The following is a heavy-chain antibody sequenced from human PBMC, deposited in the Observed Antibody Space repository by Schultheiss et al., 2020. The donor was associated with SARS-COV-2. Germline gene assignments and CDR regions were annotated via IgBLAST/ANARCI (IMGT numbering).Heavy chain of an antibody. CDR1: GYSISNGYY. V-gene: IGHV4-38-2*02. D-gene: IGHD4-17*01. J-gene: IGHJ6*02. CDR3: ARDRYYGDYDYYYGMDV. CDR2: IYYSGST. Sequence: SETLSLTCAVSGYSISNGYYWGWIRQPPGKGLEWIGYIYYSGSTNYNPSLKSRVTISVDTSKNQFSLKLSSVTAADTAVYYCARDRYYGDYDYYYGMDVWGQGTTVTVSS.